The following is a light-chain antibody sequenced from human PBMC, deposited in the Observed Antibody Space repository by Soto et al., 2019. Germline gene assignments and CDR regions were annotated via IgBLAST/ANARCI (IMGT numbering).Light chain of an antibody. V-gene: IGKV3-20*01. J-gene: IGKJ1*01. Sequence: EIVLTQSAAALSLSPGERATLSCRASQSVSSYLAWYQQKPGQAPRLLIYGASSRATGIPDSFSGSGSGTDFTLTISRLEPEDFAVYYCHHYGSSPPWTFGQGTKVDIK. CDR3: HHYGSSPPWT. CDR2: GAS. CDR1: QSVSSY.